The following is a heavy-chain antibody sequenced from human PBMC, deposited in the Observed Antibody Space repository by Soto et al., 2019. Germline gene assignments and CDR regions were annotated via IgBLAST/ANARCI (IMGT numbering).Heavy chain of an antibody. Sequence: PGGSLRLSCAASGFTFSNAWMNWVRQAPGKGLEWVGRIKSKTDGGTTDYAAPVKGRFTISRDDSKDTLYLQMSSLRSEDTAVYYCARDHYSNYPVYYFDKWGQGALVTVSS. D-gene: IGHD4-4*01. CDR3: ARDHYSNYPVYYFDK. V-gene: IGHV3-15*07. J-gene: IGHJ4*02. CDR1: GFTFSNAW. CDR2: IKSKTDGGTT.